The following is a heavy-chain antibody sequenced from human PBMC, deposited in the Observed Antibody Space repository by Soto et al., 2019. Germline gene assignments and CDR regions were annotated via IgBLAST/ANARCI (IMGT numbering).Heavy chain of an antibody. CDR1: GFTFSSYA. J-gene: IGHJ2*01. Sequence: GGSLRLSCAASGFTFSSYAMSWVRQAPGKGLEWVSAISGSGGSTYYADSVKGRFTISRDNSKNTLYLQMNSLRAEDTAIYYCAKKWGYSSGWYYDWYFDLWGRGTLVTVSS. D-gene: IGHD6-19*01. CDR3: AKKWGYSSGWYYDWYFDL. V-gene: IGHV3-23*01. CDR2: ISGSGGST.